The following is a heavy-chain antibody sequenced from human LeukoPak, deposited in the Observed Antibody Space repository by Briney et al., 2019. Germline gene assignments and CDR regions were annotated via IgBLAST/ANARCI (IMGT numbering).Heavy chain of an antibody. V-gene: IGHV5-51*01. CDR2: LYPGGSET. D-gene: IGHD2/OR15-2a*01. CDR3: ARRREYRNYGYYYYYLDL. J-gene: IGHJ6*03. Sequence: GESLKISCEASGYSFSNYWIAWVRQMPGKGPEWVGILYPGGSETKYSPSFQGHVTISADKSINTAYLQWNSLKASDSAMYYCARRREYRNYGYYYYYLDLWGKGTTVTVSS. CDR1: GYSFSNYW.